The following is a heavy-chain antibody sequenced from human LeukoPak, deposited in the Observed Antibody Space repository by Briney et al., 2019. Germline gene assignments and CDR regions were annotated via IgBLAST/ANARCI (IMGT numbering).Heavy chain of an antibody. CDR3: AKNGATVTTWYYFDY. CDR2: ISGCGGST. D-gene: IGHD4-11*01. Sequence: GGSLRLSCAASGFPFSSYAMIWVRQAPGKGLECVSAISGCGGSTYYADSVKGRFTISRDNSKDTLYLQMNSLRAEDTAVYYCAKNGATVTTWYYFDYWGQGTLVTVSS. V-gene: IGHV3-23*01. CDR1: GFPFSSYA. J-gene: IGHJ4*02.